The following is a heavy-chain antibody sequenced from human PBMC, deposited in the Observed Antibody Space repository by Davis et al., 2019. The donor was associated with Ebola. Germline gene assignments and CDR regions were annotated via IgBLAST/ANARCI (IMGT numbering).Heavy chain of an antibody. Sequence: SVKVSCKASGYSFTDDGISWVRQAPGQGLEWMGGIIPIFGTANYAQKFQGRVTITADKSTSTAYMELSSLRSEDTAVYYCARIAVAGYYYYGMDVWGQGTTVTVSS. V-gene: IGHV1-69*06. CDR2: IIPIFGTA. CDR3: ARIAVAGYYYYGMDV. J-gene: IGHJ6*02. D-gene: IGHD6-19*01. CDR1: GYSFTDDG.